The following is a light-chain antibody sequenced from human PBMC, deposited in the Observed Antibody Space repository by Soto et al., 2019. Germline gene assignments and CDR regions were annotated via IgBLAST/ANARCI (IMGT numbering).Light chain of an antibody. CDR2: DAS. CDR1: QSISSW. V-gene: IGKV1-5*01. Sequence: IQMTQSPSTLSAAVGDRVTITCRASQSISSWLAWYQQKPGKAPKLLIDDASSLESGVPSRFRGSGSGTEFTLIISILQPDDCATYYCQQYNRYAPTFGQGTKVEIK. J-gene: IGKJ1*01. CDR3: QQYNRYAPT.